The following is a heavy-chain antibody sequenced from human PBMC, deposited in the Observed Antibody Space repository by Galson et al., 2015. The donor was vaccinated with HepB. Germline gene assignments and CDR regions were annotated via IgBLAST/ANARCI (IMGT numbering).Heavy chain of an antibody. V-gene: IGHV3-48*03. CDR3: ARQEWVYYYGSAYFDH. D-gene: IGHD3-10*01. Sequence: SLRLSCAASGFTFSSYEMNWVRQAPGKGLEWVSYISSSGSTIYYADSVKGRFTISRDNAKNSLYLQMNSLRAEDTAVYYCARQEWVYYYGSAYFDHWGQGTLVTVSS. J-gene: IGHJ4*02. CDR2: ISSSGSTI. CDR1: GFTFSSYE.